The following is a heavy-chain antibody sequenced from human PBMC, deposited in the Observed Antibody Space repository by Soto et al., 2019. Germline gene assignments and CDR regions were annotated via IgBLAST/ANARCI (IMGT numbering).Heavy chain of an antibody. CDR1: GGSISSSNW. J-gene: IGHJ4*02. CDR2: IYHRGST. D-gene: IGHD6-13*01. Sequence: QVQLQESGPGLVKPSGTLSLTCAVSGGSISSSNWWSWVRQPPGKGLEGIGEIYHRGSTNYNPSLKSRVTIXVXQXXTQFSLKLSSVTAADTAVYYCARAAMGGSSWPFDYWGQGTLVTVSS. V-gene: IGHV4-4*02. CDR3: ARAAMGGSSWPFDY.